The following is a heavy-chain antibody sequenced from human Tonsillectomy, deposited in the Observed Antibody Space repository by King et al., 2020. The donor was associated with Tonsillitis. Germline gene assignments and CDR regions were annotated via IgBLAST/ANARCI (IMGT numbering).Heavy chain of an antibody. Sequence: VQLVESGGGLVKPGGSLRLSCATSGFTFMSYDLNCVRQAPGKGLEWVSSISSGGGYLYYADSVKGRFTISRDKAKNSLFLLMNSLRVEDTAVYYCAKDKGADYFDTGRGAFDMWGKGTVVTVSS. V-gene: IGHV3-21*01. D-gene: IGHD3-22*01. CDR1: GFTFMSYD. CDR3: AKDKGADYFDTGRGAFDM. CDR2: ISSGGGYL. J-gene: IGHJ3*02.